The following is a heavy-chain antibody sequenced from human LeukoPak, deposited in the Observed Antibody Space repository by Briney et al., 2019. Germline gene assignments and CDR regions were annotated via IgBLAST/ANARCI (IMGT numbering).Heavy chain of an antibody. CDR2: IRYDGSNK. Sequence: HPGGSLRLSCAASGFTFSSCGMHWVRQAPGKGLEWVAFIRYDGSNKYYADSVKGRFTISRDNSKNTLYLQMNSLRAEDTAVYYCAKGSDYSNYYYYYYMDVWGKGTTVTVSS. CDR3: AKGSDYSNYYYYYYMDV. CDR1: GFTFSSCG. J-gene: IGHJ6*03. V-gene: IGHV3-30*02. D-gene: IGHD4-11*01.